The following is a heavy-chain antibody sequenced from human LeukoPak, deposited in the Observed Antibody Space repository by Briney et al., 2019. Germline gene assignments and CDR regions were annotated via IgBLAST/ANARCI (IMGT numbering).Heavy chain of an antibody. Sequence: SETLSLTCTVSGGSISSYYWSWIRQPPGKGLEWIGYIYYSGSTNYNPSLKSRVTISVDTSKNQFSLKLSSVTAADTAVYYCASEPGYSSGWYLWGQGTLVTVSS. CDR3: ASEPGYSSGWYL. J-gene: IGHJ5*02. V-gene: IGHV4-59*08. CDR1: GGSISSYY. CDR2: IYYSGST. D-gene: IGHD6-19*01.